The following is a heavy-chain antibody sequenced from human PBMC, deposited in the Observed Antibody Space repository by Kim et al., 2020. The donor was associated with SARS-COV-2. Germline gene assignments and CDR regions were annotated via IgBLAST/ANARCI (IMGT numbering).Heavy chain of an antibody. D-gene: IGHD1-26*01. V-gene: IGHV5-51*01. CDR1: GYSFSTYW. CDR2: IYPDDSDT. J-gene: IGHJ4*02. Sequence: GESLKISCQASGYSFSTYWIGWVRLMPGKGLEWMGIIYPDDSDTRYSPSFQGQVTISADKSISTAYLQWRSLKASDTAMYYCARSPYSGSFYVFDYWGQGNLVTVSS. CDR3: ARSPYSGSFYVFDY.